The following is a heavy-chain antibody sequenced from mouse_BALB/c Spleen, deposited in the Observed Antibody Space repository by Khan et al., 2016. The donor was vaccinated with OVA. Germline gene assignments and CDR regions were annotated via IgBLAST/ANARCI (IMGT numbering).Heavy chain of an antibody. Sequence: EVKLLESGGGLVPPGGSLKLSCEASGFDFSRYWMSWVRQAPGKGLEWLGEINPDSSTINYTPSLKDKFIISRDNAKNTLYLQMSKVRSEDTVLYYCTRPYRYDGRAGFAYWGQGTLVTVSA. J-gene: IGHJ3*01. V-gene: IGHV4-1*02. CDR2: INPDSSTI. CDR3: TRPYRYDGRAGFAY. D-gene: IGHD2-14*01. CDR1: GFDFSRYW.